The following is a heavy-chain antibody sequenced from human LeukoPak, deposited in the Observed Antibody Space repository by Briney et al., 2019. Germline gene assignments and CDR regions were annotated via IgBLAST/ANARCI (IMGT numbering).Heavy chain of an antibody. Sequence: GGCLRLSCAASGFTFSSYWMYWVRQDPGKGLVWVSGINSDGRSTRYADSVKGRFTISRDNAKNTLYLQMNSLRAEDTAVYYCASYNWNFLNDYWGQGTLVTVSS. D-gene: IGHD1-7*01. CDR1: GFTFSSYW. CDR2: INSDGRST. J-gene: IGHJ4*02. V-gene: IGHV3-74*01. CDR3: ASYNWNFLNDY.